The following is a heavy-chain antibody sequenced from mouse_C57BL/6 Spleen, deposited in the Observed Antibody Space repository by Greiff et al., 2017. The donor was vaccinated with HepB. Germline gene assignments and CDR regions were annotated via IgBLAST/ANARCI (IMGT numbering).Heavy chain of an antibody. J-gene: IGHJ2*01. CDR1: GYTFTDYY. D-gene: IGHD1-1*02. CDR3: ARENYDFDY. Sequence: QVQLQQSGAELVRPGASVKLSCKASGYTFTDYYINWVKQRPGQGLEWIARIYPGSGNTYYNEKFKGKATLTAEKSSSTAYMQLSSLTSEDSAVYFCARENYDFDYWGQGTTLTVSS. V-gene: IGHV1-76*01. CDR2: IYPGSGNT.